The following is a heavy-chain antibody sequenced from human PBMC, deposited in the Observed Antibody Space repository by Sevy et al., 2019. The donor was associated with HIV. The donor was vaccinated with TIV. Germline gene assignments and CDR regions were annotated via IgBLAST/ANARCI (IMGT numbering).Heavy chain of an antibody. D-gene: IGHD2-15*01. CDR1: GGSISSYY. CDR2: IYTSGST. CDR3: ARDRGGGEYFDY. V-gene: IGHV4-4*07. J-gene: IGHJ4*02. Sequence: SETLSLTCTVSGGSISSYYWSWIRLPAGKGLEWIGLIYTSGSTHYNPSLKSRVTMSVDTSKNQFSLKLSSVTAADTAVYYCARDRGGGEYFDYWGQGTLVTVSS.